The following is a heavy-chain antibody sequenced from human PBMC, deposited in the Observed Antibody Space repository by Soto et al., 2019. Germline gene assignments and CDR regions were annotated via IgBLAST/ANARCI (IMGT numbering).Heavy chain of an antibody. V-gene: IGHV3-74*01. CDR1: GFSFSNYW. CDR3: AKREGNTYGLFH. D-gene: IGHD5-18*01. J-gene: IGHJ4*02. Sequence: EVQLVESGGGLVQPGGSLRLSCAASGFSFSNYWIHWVRHAPGKGLVWVSRIKTDGSSTDDAASVKGRFTISRDNAKNTLYLQMNSLTAEDTAVYYCAKREGNTYGLFHWGQGTRVTVSS. CDR2: IKTDGSST.